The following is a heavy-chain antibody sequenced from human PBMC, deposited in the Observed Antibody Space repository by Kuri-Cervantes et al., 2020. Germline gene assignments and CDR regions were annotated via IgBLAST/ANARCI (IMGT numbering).Heavy chain of an antibody. D-gene: IGHD6-13*01. Sequence: ESLKISCTVSGGSISSSSYYWGWIRQPPGKGLEWIGSIYYSGSTYYNPSLKSRVTISVDTSKNQFSLKLSSVTAADTAVYYCARAAAGSFDYWGQGTLVTVSS. CDR1: GGSISSSSYY. CDR3: ARAAAGSFDY. J-gene: IGHJ4*02. V-gene: IGHV4-39*07. CDR2: IYYSGST.